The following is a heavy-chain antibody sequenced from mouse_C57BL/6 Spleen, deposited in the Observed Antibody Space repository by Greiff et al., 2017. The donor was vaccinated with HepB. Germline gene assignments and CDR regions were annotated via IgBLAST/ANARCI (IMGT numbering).Heavy chain of an antibody. CDR1: GYAFTNYL. D-gene: IGHD2-5*01. Sequence: QVQLQQPGAELVRPGTSVKVSCKASGYAFTNYLIEWVKQRPGQGLEWIGVINPGSGGTNYNEKFKGKATLTADKSSSTAYMQLSSLTSEDSAVYFCARDYSNYVGFAYWGQGTLVTVSA. J-gene: IGHJ3*01. V-gene: IGHV1-54*01. CDR3: ARDYSNYVGFAY. CDR2: INPGSGGT.